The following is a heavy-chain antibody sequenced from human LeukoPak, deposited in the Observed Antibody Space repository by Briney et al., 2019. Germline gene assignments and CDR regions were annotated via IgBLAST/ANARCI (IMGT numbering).Heavy chain of an antibody. V-gene: IGHV1-18*01. CDR2: ISAYNGNT. J-gene: IGHJ5*02. Sequence: GASVKVSCKASGYTFTSYGISWVRQAPGQGLEWMGWISAYNGNTNYAQKLQGRVTMTTDTSTSTAYMELRSLRSDDTAVYYCARDLGYYYDSSGFMRVNWFDPWGQGTLVTVSS. CDR3: ARDLGYYYDSSGFMRVNWFDP. CDR1: GYTFTSYG. D-gene: IGHD3-22*01.